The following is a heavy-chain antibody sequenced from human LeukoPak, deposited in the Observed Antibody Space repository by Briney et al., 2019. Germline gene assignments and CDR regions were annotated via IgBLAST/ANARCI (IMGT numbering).Heavy chain of an antibody. CDR2: ISGSGGST. V-gene: IGHV3-23*01. J-gene: IGHJ2*01. Sequence: RGSSRLSCAASGFTFSSYAMSWVGQAPGKGLEWVSAISGSGGSTYYADSVKGRFTISRDNSKNTLYLQMNSLRAEDTAVYYCARRLWFKDYYFDVWGRGTLVTVSS. D-gene: IGHD2-21*01. CDR1: GFTFSSYA. CDR3: ARRLWFKDYYFDV.